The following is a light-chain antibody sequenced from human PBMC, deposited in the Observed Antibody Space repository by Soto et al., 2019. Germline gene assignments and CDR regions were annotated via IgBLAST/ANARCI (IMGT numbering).Light chain of an antibody. CDR2: WAS. V-gene: IGKV4-1*01. Sequence: DIVMTQSPDSLAVSLGERATINCKSSQSVLYSSNNKNYLAWYQQKPGQPPKLLISWASTRETGVPDRFSGSGSGADFTLTISSLQAEDVAVYYCQQYHTTPQTFGKGTKVDIK. CDR1: QSVLYSSNNKNY. CDR3: QQYHTTPQT. J-gene: IGKJ1*01.